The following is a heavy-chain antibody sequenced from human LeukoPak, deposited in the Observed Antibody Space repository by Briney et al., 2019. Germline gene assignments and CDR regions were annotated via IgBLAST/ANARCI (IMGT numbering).Heavy chain of an antibody. D-gene: IGHD4/OR15-4a*01. J-gene: IGHJ6*03. V-gene: IGHV4-4*09. CDR3: ARLVLGYYMDA. CDR2: IYTSGST. Sequence: PSETLSLTCTVSGGSISSYYWSWIRQPPGKGLEWIGYIYTSGSTNYNPSLKSRVTISVDTSKNQFSLKLSSVTAADTAVYYCARLVLGYYMDAWGKGTTVTVSS. CDR1: GGSISSYY.